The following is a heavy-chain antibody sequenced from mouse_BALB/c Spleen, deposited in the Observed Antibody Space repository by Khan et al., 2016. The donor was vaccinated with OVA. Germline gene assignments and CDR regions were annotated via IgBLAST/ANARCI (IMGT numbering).Heavy chain of an antibody. CDR3: ARVYGGDFDY. CDR2: ISYSGKT. V-gene: IGHV3-2*02. CDR1: GYSITTDYA. J-gene: IGHJ2*01. Sequence: EVQLQESGPGLVKPSQSLSLTCTVTGYSITTDYAWNWIRQFPGNKLEWMGYISYSGKTKYNPSLKSRISITRDTSKNQFFLQLKSVTTEDTARYYCARVYGGDFDYWGQGTTLTVSS. D-gene: IGHD1-1*01.